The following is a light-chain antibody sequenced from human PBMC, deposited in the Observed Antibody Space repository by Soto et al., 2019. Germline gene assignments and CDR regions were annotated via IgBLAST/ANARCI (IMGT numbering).Light chain of an antibody. Sequence: EIVMTQSPATLSLSPGERATLSCRASQSVSSNLAWYQQKPGQAPRLLIYGASTRATDIPARFSASGSRTEYTLTISSLQSEDFAVYYCQQYNNWPPWTFGQGTKVEIK. CDR2: GAS. CDR1: QSVSSN. CDR3: QQYNNWPPWT. J-gene: IGKJ1*01. V-gene: IGKV3-15*01.